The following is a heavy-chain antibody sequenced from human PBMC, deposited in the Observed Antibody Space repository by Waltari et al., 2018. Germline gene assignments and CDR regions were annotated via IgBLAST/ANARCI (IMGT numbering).Heavy chain of an antibody. J-gene: IGHJ4*02. CDR2: IDWDDDK. D-gene: IGHD4-17*01. Sequence: QVTLKESGPALVKPTQTLTLTCTFSGFSLSTSGMRVSWIRQPTGKALEWLARIDWDDDKFYSTSLKTRLTISKDTSKNQVVLTMTNMDPVDTATYYCARISGDYPDYWGQGTLVTVSS. CDR3: ARISGDYPDY. CDR1: GFSLSTSGMR. V-gene: IGHV2-70*04.